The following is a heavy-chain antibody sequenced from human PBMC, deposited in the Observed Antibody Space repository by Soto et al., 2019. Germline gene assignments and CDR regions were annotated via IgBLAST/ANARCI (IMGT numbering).Heavy chain of an antibody. J-gene: IGHJ4*02. CDR1: GYTFTTYW. CDR3: ARLPSMVRGVYFDY. V-gene: IGHV5-51*03. CDR2: IYPRDSDT. Sequence: EVQLVQSGAEVKKPGESLKISCKGSGYTFTTYWIGWVRQMPGKGLEWMGVIYPRDSDTKYSPSFQGQVTISVDKSISTASLQWSSLKASDTAMYYCARLPSMVRGVYFDYWGQGTLVTVSS. D-gene: IGHD3-10*01.